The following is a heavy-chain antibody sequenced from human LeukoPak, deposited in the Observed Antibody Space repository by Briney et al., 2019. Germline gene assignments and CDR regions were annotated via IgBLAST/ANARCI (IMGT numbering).Heavy chain of an antibody. Sequence: ASMKVSCKASGYTFTAYYIHWVRQAPGQGLEWMGWIDPNSGDTKYVEKFQGRVTMTRDTSISTAYMELSRLRSDDTAVYYCARLIIAAAGTGWFDPWGQGILVTVSS. V-gene: IGHV1-2*02. J-gene: IGHJ5*02. CDR1: GYTFTAYY. CDR3: ARLIIAAAGTGWFDP. D-gene: IGHD6-13*01. CDR2: IDPNSGDT.